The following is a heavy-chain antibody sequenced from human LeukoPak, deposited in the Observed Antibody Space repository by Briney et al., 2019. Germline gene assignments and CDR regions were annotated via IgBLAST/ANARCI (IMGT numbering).Heavy chain of an antibody. Sequence: GASVKVSCKASGGTFSSYAISWVRQAPGQGLEWMGGIIPIFGTANYAQKFQGRVTITADESTSTAYMELSSLRSEDTVVYYCASTGRSSIARNFDYWGQGTLVTVSS. J-gene: IGHJ4*02. CDR1: GGTFSSYA. CDR3: ASTGRSSIARNFDY. D-gene: IGHD1-14*01. V-gene: IGHV1-69*13. CDR2: IIPIFGTA.